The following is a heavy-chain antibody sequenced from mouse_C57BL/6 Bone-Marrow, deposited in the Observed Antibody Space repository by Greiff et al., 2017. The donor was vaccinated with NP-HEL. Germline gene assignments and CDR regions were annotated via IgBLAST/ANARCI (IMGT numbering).Heavy chain of an antibody. J-gene: IGHJ2*01. CDR1: GFTFSSYT. Sequence: DVMLVESGGGLVKPGGSLKLSCAASGFTFSSYTMSWVRQTPEKRLEWVATISGGGGNTYYPDSVKGRFTISRDNAKNTLYLQMSSLRSEDTALYYSARLGITTSYFDYWGQGTTLTVSS. CDR2: ISGGGGNT. V-gene: IGHV5-9*01. CDR3: ARLGITTSYFDY. D-gene: IGHD2-4*01.